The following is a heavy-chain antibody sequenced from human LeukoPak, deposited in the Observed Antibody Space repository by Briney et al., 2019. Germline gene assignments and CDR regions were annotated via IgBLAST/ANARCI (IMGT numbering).Heavy chain of an antibody. Sequence: GGSLRLSCTPSGFTFSSYGMHWVRQAPGKGLGWVALISYDGSHKYYADSVKGRFTISRDNSKNMLYLQMNSLRAEDTGVYYCARAVALQYYYMDVRGKGTPVTVSS. CDR1: GFTFSSYG. CDR3: ARAVALQYYYMDV. CDR2: ISYDGSHK. V-gene: IGHV3-30*03. J-gene: IGHJ6*03. D-gene: IGHD6-19*01.